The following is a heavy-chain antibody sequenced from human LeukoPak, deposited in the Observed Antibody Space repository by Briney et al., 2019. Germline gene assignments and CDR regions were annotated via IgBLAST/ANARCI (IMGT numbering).Heavy chain of an antibody. CDR1: GYTFTSYD. CDR2: ISAYNGNT. J-gene: IGHJ4*02. CDR3: ARARGELRYFGGAGDY. D-gene: IGHD3-9*01. Sequence: ASVKVSCKASGYTFTSYDINWVRQATGQGLEWMGWISAYNGNTNYAQKLQGRVTMTTDTSTSTAYMELRSLRSDDTAVYYCARARGELRYFGGAGDYWGQGTLVTVSS. V-gene: IGHV1-18*01.